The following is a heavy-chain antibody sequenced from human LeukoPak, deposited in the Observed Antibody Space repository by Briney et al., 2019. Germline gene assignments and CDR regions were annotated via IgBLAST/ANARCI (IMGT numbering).Heavy chain of an antibody. Sequence: GGSLRLSCTVSGFTVSSNSMSWVRQAPGKGLEWVSFIYSDNTHYSDSVKGRFTISRYNSKNTLYLQMNSLRAEDTAVYYCARRAGAYSHPYDYWGQGTLVTVSS. J-gene: IGHJ4*02. V-gene: IGHV3-53*01. D-gene: IGHD4/OR15-4a*01. CDR3: ARRAGAYSHPYDY. CDR1: GFTVSSNS. CDR2: IYSDNT.